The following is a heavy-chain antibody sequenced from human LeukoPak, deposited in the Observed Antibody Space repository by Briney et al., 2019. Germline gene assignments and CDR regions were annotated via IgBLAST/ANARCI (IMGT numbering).Heavy chain of an antibody. V-gene: IGHV3-66*01. CDR2: IYSGGST. D-gene: IGHD5-18*01. CDR1: GFTFNTYN. Sequence: GGSLRLSCAASGFTFNTYNMNWVRQAPGKGLEWVSVIYSGGSTYYADSVKGRFTISRDNSKNTLYLQMNSLRAEDTAVYYCARGYSYVDYWGQGTLVTVSS. J-gene: IGHJ4*02. CDR3: ARGYSYVDY.